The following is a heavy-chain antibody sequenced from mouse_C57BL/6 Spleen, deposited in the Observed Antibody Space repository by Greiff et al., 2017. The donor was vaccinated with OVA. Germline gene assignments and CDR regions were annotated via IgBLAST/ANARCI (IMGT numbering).Heavy chain of an antibody. CDR1: GYTFTSYW. D-gene: IGHD2-1*01. CDR3: AMADYGNYFAY. V-gene: IGHV1-74*01. CDR2: IHPSDSDT. Sequence: QVQLKQSGAELVKPGASVKVSCKASGYTFTSYWMHWVKQRPGQGLEWIGRIHPSDSDTNYNQKFKGKATLTVVKSSSTAYMQLSSLTSEDSAVYYCAMADYGNYFAYWGQGTLVTVSA. J-gene: IGHJ3*01.